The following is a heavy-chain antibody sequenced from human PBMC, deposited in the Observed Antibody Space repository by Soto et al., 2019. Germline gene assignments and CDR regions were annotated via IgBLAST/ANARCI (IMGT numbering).Heavy chain of an antibody. D-gene: IGHD2-15*01. CDR1: GGSISSSSYY. CDR3: ARGFHQVAYYYYYMDV. Sequence: QLQLQESGPGLVKPSETLSLTCTVSGGSISSSSYYWGWIRQPPGKGLEWIGSIYYSGSTYYNPSLKSRVTISVDTSKNQFSLKLSSVTAADTAVYYCARGFHQVAYYYYYMDVWGKGTTVTVSS. J-gene: IGHJ6*03. CDR2: IYYSGST. V-gene: IGHV4-39*01.